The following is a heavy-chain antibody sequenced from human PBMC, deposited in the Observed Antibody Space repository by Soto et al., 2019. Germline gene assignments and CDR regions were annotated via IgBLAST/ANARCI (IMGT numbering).Heavy chain of an antibody. J-gene: IGHJ1*01. CDR1: GGSISSGDYS. D-gene: IGHD6-25*01. CDR2: IYHSGTT. V-gene: IGHV4-30-2*01. CDR3: ARGHAATAAA. Sequence: TLALSCAVAGGSISSGDYSWSWIRQPPGKGLEWIGYIYHSGTTYYNPSLESRVTISVDGPSNQFSLKVKSVTAADTAVYYCARGHAATAAAWGQGPLVTVSS.